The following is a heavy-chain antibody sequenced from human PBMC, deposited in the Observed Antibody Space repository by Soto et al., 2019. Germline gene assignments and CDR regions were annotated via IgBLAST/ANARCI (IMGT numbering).Heavy chain of an antibody. CDR1: GGSVSSGDYY. D-gene: IGHD3-22*01. V-gene: IGHV4-61*08. Sequence: SETLSLTCTVSGGSVSSGDYYWSWIRQPPGKGLEWIGYIYNSGSTKYKPSLKSRVTISVDTSKNQFSLKLRSVTAADTAVYYCASGRRMYYYDSSGYYPFDYWGQGTLVTVSS. J-gene: IGHJ4*02. CDR3: ASGRRMYYYDSSGYYPFDY. CDR2: IYNSGST.